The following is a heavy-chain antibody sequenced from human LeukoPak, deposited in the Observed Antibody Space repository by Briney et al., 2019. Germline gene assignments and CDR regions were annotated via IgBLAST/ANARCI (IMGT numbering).Heavy chain of an antibody. D-gene: IGHD3-16*01. J-gene: IGHJ4*02. V-gene: IGHV3-7*01. CDR1: GFTFHTYW. Sequence: PGGSLRLSCAASGFTFHTYWMTWVRQAPGKGLEWVANINEDGSEKYYLDSVKGRFTISRDNAKKSLYLEMNSLRAEDTAVYYCARDDEITFGTDSWGQGTLVTVSS. CDR2: INEDGSEK. CDR3: ARDDEITFGTDS.